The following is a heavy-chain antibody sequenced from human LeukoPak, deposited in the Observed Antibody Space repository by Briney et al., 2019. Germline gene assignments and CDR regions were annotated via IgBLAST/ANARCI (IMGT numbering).Heavy chain of an antibody. CDR2: MNPNSGNT. Sequence: GASVTVSFTASGYTFTKYDINWVGQAAGQGLEWMGCMNPNSGNTGYAQKLQGRVTMTRNTSISTAYMELSSLRSEDTAVYYCARGGGTMSTWGQGTLVTVSS. CDR3: ARGGGTMST. V-gene: IGHV1-8*01. CDR1: GYTFTKYD. J-gene: IGHJ5*02. D-gene: IGHD3-22*01.